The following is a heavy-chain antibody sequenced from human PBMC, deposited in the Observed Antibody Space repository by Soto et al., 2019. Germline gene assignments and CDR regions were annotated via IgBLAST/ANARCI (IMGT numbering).Heavy chain of an antibody. V-gene: IGHV1-2*04. CDR3: ARYCTGGSCYPDAFHI. CDR1: GYAFTDYY. J-gene: IGHJ3*02. CDR2: INPNSGGT. Sequence: QVPLVQSGAEVKKPGASVKVSCKASGYAFTDYYIHWVRQAPGQGLEWMGWINPNSGGTNFAPKFQGWVTLTRDTSISTAYMELNRLKPNDTAVYFCARYCTGGSCYPDAFHIWGQGTMVTISS. D-gene: IGHD2-15*01.